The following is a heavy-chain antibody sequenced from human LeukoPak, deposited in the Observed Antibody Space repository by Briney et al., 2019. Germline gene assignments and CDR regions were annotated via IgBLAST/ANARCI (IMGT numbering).Heavy chain of an antibody. CDR1: GGSFSGYY. J-gene: IGHJ6*04. D-gene: IGHD3-3*01. CDR2: INHSGST. V-gene: IGHV4-34*01. Sequence: PSETLSLTCAVYGGSFSGYYWSWIRQPPGKGLEWIGEINHSGSTNYNPSLKSRVTISVDTSKNQFSLKLSSVTAADTAVYYCARGIFGPFRGGMDVWGKGTTVTVSS. CDR3: ARGIFGPFRGGMDV.